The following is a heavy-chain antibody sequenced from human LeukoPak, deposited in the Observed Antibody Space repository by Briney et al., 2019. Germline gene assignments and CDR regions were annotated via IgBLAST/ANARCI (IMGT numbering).Heavy chain of an antibody. J-gene: IGHJ3*02. CDR2: INPNSGGT. CDR1: GYTFTGYY. D-gene: IGHD3-22*01. V-gene: IGHV1-2*02. Sequence: ASVKVSCKASGYTFTGYYMHWVRQAPGQGLEWMGWINPNSGGTNYAQKFQGRVTMTRGTSISTAYMELSRLRSDDTAVYYCARVFRGYVAFDIWGQGTMVTVSS. CDR3: ARVFRGYVAFDI.